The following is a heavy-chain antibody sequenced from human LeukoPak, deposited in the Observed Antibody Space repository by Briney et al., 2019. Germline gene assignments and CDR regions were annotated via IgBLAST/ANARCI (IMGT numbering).Heavy chain of an antibody. Sequence: GGSLRLSCAASGFTFSSYSMDWVRQAPGKGLEWVSSISSSSSYIYYADSVKGRFTISRDNAKNSLYLRMNSLRAEDTAVYYCATNQGYSSHIDYWGQGTLVTVSS. J-gene: IGHJ4*02. D-gene: IGHD6-13*01. CDR3: ATNQGYSSHIDY. V-gene: IGHV3-21*01. CDR2: ISSSSSYI. CDR1: GFTFSSYS.